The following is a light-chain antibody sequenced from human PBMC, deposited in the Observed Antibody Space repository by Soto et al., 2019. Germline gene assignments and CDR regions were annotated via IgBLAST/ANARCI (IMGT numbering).Light chain of an antibody. V-gene: IGLV7-43*01. CDR2: STT. J-gene: IGLJ2*01. Sequence: VVTQEPSLTVSPGGTVTLTCTSSIGAVTSGYYPSWFQQKPGQPPRALIYSTTNRHPWTPARFSGSLLGGKAALTLSGVHPDDEADYYCLLYYGGAQLVFGGGTKVTVL. CDR1: IGAVTSGYY. CDR3: LLYYGGAQLV.